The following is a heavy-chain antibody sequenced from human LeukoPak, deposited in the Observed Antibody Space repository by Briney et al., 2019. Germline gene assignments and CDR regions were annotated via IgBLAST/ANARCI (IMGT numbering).Heavy chain of an antibody. CDR2: ISNSGTT. J-gene: IGHJ3*02. CDR1: GDSVNSGGYY. Sequence: PSQTLSLTCAVSGDSVNSGGYYWTWIRHYPGKGLDWIGHISNSGTTSYNPSLRSRVSISVDTSYNHFSLTLTSVTAADTAVYYCARDVVVTSSPDAFDIWGQGTMVVVSS. D-gene: IGHD2-21*02. CDR3: ARDVVVTSSPDAFDI. V-gene: IGHV4-31*11.